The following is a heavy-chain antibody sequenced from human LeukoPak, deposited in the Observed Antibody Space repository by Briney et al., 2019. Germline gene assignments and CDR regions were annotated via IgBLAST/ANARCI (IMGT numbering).Heavy chain of an antibody. CDR1: GFTFSSYW. CDR3: ARDDSSSSFDY. Sequence: GGSLRLSCAASGFTFSSYWMSWVRQAPGKGLEWVANIKQDGSEKYYVDSVKGRFTISRDNTKNSLYLQMNSLRAEDTAVYYCARDDSSSSFDYWGQGTLVTVSS. CDR2: IKQDGSEK. V-gene: IGHV3-7*01. D-gene: IGHD6-6*01. J-gene: IGHJ4*02.